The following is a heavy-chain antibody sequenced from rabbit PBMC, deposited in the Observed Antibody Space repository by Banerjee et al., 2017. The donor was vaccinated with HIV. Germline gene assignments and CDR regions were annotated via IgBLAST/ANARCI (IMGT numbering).Heavy chain of an antibody. CDR1: GFSFSSSYW. D-gene: IGHD6-1*01. CDR3: ARRAGYSGYGYGGGMDL. J-gene: IGHJ6*01. V-gene: IGHV1S40*01. Sequence: QSLEESGGDLVKPGASLTLTCTASGFSFSSSYWICWVRQAPGKGLEWIACIYVGNSDSTYYASWVKGRLTISKTSSTTVTLQMTSLTAADTATYFCARRAGYSGYGYGGGMDLWGPGTLVTVS. CDR2: IYVGNSDST.